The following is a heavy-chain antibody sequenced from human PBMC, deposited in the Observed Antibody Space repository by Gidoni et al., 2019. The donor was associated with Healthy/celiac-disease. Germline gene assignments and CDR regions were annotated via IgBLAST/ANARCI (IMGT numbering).Heavy chain of an antibody. V-gene: IGHV1-24*01. CDR2: FDPEDGET. J-gene: IGHJ3*02. Sequence: QVQLVQSGAEVKKPGASVKVSCKVSGYTLTELSMHWVRQAPGKGLEWMGGFDPEDGETIYAKKFQGRVTMTEDTSTDTAYMELSSLRSEDTAVYYCATDRFGAAAGTSAFDIWGQGTMVTVSS. CDR3: ATDRFGAAAGTSAFDI. CDR1: GYTLTELS. D-gene: IGHD6-13*01.